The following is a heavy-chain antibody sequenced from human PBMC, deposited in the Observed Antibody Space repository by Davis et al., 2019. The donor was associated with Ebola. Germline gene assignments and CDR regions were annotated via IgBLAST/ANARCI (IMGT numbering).Heavy chain of an antibody. CDR1: GFTFSSYS. CDR2: IKQDGSEK. CDR3: ARVYYYVVS. D-gene: IGHD3-10*02. J-gene: IGHJ4*02. Sequence: SPKPPCAASGFTFSSYSMSWVRQAPGKGLEWVANIKQDGSEKYYVDSVKGRFTISRDNAKNSLYLQMNSLRAEDTAVYYCARVYYYVVSWGQGTLVTVSS. V-gene: IGHV3-7*01.